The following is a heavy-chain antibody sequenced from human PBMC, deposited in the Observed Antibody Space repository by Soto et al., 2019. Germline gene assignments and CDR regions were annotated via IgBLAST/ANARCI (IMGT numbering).Heavy chain of an antibody. D-gene: IGHD1-26*01. J-gene: IGHJ5*02. V-gene: IGHV4-39*01. Sequence: PSETLSLTCSVSGGSISTSSYSWAWIRQPPGKGLEWIGALFYSGTTYYSPSLKSRAAISVDMSNHQFSLTLSSVTAADTAVYFCARSHGSYFRPWFDPWGQGTLVTVSS. CDR1: GGSISTSSYS. CDR3: ARSHGSYFRPWFDP. CDR2: LFYSGTT.